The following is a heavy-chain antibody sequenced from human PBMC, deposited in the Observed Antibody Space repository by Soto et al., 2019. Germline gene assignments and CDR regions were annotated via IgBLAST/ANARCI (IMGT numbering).Heavy chain of an antibody. CDR3: ARDAGVGLSDY. Sequence: ASVKVSCKASGYTFTSYYMHWVRQAPGQGLEWMGWISAYNGNTNYAQKLQGRVTMTTDTSTSTAYMELRSLRSDDTAVYYCARDAGVGLSDYWGQGTLVTVSS. D-gene: IGHD1-26*01. V-gene: IGHV1-18*04. CDR2: ISAYNGNT. CDR1: GYTFTSYY. J-gene: IGHJ4*02.